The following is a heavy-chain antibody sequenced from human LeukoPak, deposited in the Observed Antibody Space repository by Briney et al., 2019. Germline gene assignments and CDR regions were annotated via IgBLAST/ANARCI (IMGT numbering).Heavy chain of an antibody. D-gene: IGHD6-19*01. V-gene: IGHV3-30*18. CDR3: AKDYSSGDY. CDR1: GFTFSSFA. Sequence: GGSLRLSCAASGFTFSSFAIHWVRQAPGKGLEWVAVISYDGSNEYNADSVKGRFTVSRDNSKNTLYLQMNSLRAEDTAVYYCAKDYSSGDYWGQGTLVTVSS. CDR2: ISYDGSNE. J-gene: IGHJ4*02.